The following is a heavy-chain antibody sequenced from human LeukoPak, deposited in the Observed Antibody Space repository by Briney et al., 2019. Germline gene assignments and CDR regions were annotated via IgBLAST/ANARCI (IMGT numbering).Heavy chain of an antibody. CDR3: ARRLQRHFDY. D-gene: IGHD2-15*01. CDR2: IDPSDSYT. V-gene: IGHV5-10-1*01. CDR1: GYSFTSYW. J-gene: IGHJ4*02. Sequence: GESLKISCKGSGYSFTSYWISWVRQLPGKGLEWMGRIDPSDSYTNYSPSFQGHVTISVDKSISTAYLQWSSLKASDTAMYYCARRLQRHFDYWGQGTLVTVSS.